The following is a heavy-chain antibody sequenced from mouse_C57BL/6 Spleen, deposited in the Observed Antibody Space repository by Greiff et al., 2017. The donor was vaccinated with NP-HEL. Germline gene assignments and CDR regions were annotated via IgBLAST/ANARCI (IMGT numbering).Heavy chain of an antibody. CDR2: ISSGGSYT. J-gene: IGHJ2*01. Sequence: EVKLQESGGDLVKPGGSLKLSCAASGFTFSSYGMSWVRQTPDKRLEWVATISSGGSYTYYPDSVKGRFTISRDNAKNTLYLQMSSLKSEDTAMYYCARQGGFDYWGQGTTLTVSS. CDR3: ARQGGFDY. CDR1: GFTFSSYG. V-gene: IGHV5-6*01.